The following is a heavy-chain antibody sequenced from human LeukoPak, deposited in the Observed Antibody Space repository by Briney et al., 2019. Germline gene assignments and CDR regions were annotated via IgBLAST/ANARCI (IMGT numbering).Heavy chain of an antibody. Sequence: GGSLRLSCAASGFTFSTYSINWFRQAPGKGLEWVSYINSVSGTISYADSVKGRFTISSDNAKNSLYLQMNSLRVEDTAVYYCARDFKYAFDFWGQGTMVTVSS. CDR1: GFTFSTYS. V-gene: IGHV3-48*01. CDR3: ARDFKYAFDF. CDR2: INSVSGTI. J-gene: IGHJ3*01.